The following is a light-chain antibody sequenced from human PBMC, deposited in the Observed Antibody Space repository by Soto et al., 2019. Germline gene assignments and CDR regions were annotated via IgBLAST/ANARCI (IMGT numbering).Light chain of an antibody. CDR3: QQYGSSPT. Sequence: EIVLTQSPGTLSSSPGERATLSCRASQSVSSNFLAWYQQKPGQTPRLLIYGASSRATGIPDRFSGSGSGTDFSLTISRLEPEDFAVYYCQQYGSSPTFGQGTKAEMK. J-gene: IGKJ1*01. CDR1: QSVSSNF. V-gene: IGKV3-20*01. CDR2: GAS.